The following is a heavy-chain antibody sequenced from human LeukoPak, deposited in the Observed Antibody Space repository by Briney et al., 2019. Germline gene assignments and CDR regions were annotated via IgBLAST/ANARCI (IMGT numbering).Heavy chain of an antibody. V-gene: IGHV4-38-2*02. CDR3: ARVSRGYDILY. Sequence: SETLSLTCTVSNYSITSGYYWGWIRQPPGKGLEWIGSIYHSGTTYCNPSLKSRDTISVDTSKNQFSLNLSSVTAADTAVYYCARVSRGYDILYWGQGTLVTVPS. CDR1: NYSITSGYY. J-gene: IGHJ4*02. D-gene: IGHD3-9*01. CDR2: IYHSGTT.